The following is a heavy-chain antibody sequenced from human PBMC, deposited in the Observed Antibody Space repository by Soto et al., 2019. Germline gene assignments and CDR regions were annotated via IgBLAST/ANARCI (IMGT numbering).Heavy chain of an antibody. V-gene: IGHV2-70*04. CDR3: ARMASGYDLGYFDC. D-gene: IGHD5-12*01. CDR2: IDWDADK. J-gene: IGHJ4*02. Sequence: PTPVNPAQTLRLTCTFSGFSLRTSGIRVSWIRQPPGKALEWLARIDWDADKFYSTSLKTRLTISKDTSKNQVVLTMTNMDPVDTATYYCARMASGYDLGYFDCWGQGTLVTVAS. CDR1: GFSLRTSGIR.